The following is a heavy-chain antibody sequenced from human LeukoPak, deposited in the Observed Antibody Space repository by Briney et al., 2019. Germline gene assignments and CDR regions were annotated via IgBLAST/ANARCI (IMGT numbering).Heavy chain of an antibody. CDR3: ARAGWT. J-gene: IGHJ1*01. D-gene: IGHD2-15*01. CDR1: GFTLSSCE. V-gene: IGHV3-48*03. Sequence: GGSLRLSCAASGFTLSSCEMNWVRHAPGKGLEWLSYISSSGSNIYYADSVKGRFTISRDTAKNSLYLQMNSLSAEDTADYYCARAGWTWGQGTLVTVSS. CDR2: ISSSGSNI.